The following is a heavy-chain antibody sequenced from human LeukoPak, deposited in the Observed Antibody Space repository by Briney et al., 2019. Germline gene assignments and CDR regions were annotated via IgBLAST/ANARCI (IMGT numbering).Heavy chain of an antibody. CDR1: EFSVGSNY. V-gene: IGHV3-66*01. D-gene: IGHD3-10*01. J-gene: IGHJ4*02. Sequence: GGSLRLSCAASEFSVGSNYMTWVRQAPGKGLEWVSLIYSGGSTYYADSVKGRFTISRDNSKNTLYLQMNSLRAEDTAVYYCTAASEVLLWYGDVNFDYWGQGALVTVSS. CDR2: IYSGGST. CDR3: TAASEVLLWYGDVNFDY.